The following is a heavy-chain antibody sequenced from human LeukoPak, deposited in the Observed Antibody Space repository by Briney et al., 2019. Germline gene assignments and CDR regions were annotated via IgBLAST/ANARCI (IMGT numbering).Heavy chain of an antibody. D-gene: IGHD3-22*01. V-gene: IGHV3-66*01. CDR3: ARDSVDSSGYYYTVY. CDR1: GFTVSSNY. J-gene: IGHJ4*02. CDR2: IYSGGST. Sequence: GGSLRLSCAASGFTVSSNYMSWVRQAPGKGLEWVSVIYSGGSTYYADSVKGRFTISRDNSKNTLYLQMNSLRAEDTAVYYCARDSVDSSGYYYTVYWGQGTLVTVSS.